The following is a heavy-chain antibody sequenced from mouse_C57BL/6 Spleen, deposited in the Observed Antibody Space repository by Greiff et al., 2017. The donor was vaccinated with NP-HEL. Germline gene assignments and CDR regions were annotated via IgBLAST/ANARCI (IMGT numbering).Heavy chain of an antibody. J-gene: IGHJ2*01. CDR3: ARMAQESYSNYVPFDY. CDR2: IYPRDGST. V-gene: IGHV1-85*01. D-gene: IGHD2-5*01. Sequence: QVQLQQSGPELVKPGASVKLSCKASGYTFTSYDINWVKQRPGQGLEWIGWIYPRDGSTKYNEKFKGKATLTVDTSSRTAYMELHSLTSEDAAVYCCARMAQESYSNYVPFDYWGKGTTLTVSS. CDR1: GYTFTSYD.